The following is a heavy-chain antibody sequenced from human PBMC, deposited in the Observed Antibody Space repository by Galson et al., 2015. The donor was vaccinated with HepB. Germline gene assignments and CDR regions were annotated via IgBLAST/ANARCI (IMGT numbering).Heavy chain of an antibody. D-gene: IGHD2-2*01. CDR2: MNPNSGNT. CDR3: ARGYPGDCSSTTCPAPFDY. J-gene: IGHJ4*02. Sequence: SVKVSCKASGYTFTSYNIKWVRQATGRGLEYMGWMNPNSGNTGYAQKFQGRVTMTRDTSISTAYMELSSLGSEDTAVYYCARGYPGDCSSTTCPAPFDYWGQGTLVTVSS. V-gene: IGHV1-8*01. CDR1: GYTFTSYN.